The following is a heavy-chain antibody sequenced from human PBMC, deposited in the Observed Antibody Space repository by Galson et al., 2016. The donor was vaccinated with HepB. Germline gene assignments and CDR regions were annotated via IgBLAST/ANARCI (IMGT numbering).Heavy chain of an antibody. Sequence: SVKVSCKASGGIFSSYAISWVRQAPGQGLEWMGIINPSGGSTSYAQKFQGRVTMTRDTSTSTVYMELSSLRSEDTAVYYCARGSDTAMSLPSWFDPWGQGTLVTVSS. D-gene: IGHD5-18*01. V-gene: IGHV1-46*01. CDR1: GGIFSSYA. CDR3: ARGSDTAMSLPSWFDP. CDR2: INPSGGST. J-gene: IGHJ5*02.